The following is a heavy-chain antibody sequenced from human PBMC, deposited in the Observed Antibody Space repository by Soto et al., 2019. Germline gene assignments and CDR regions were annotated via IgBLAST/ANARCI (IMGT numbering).Heavy chain of an antibody. CDR3: AKLVEWTPGFVFDY. V-gene: IGHV3-23*01. Sequence: GGSLRLSCAASGFTFSSYAMSWVRQAPGKGLEWVSAISGSGGSTYYPDSVKGRFTISRDNSKNTLYLQMDSLRDEDTAVYYCAKLVEWTPGFVFDYWGQGTLVTVSS. CDR2: ISGSGGST. J-gene: IGHJ4*02. CDR1: GFTFSSYA. D-gene: IGHD3-3*01.